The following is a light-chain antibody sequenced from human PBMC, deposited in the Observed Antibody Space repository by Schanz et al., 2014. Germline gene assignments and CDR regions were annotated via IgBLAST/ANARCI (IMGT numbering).Light chain of an antibody. V-gene: IGKV3-11*01. Sequence: EIVLTQSPGTLSLSPGERATLSCRASQTISDHLAWYQQKPGQTPRLLIYDASNRATGIPARFSGSGSGTDFTLTISGLEPEDFAVYYCQQRSNWLTFGGGTKVEIK. CDR2: DAS. J-gene: IGKJ4*01. CDR1: QTISDH. CDR3: QQRSNWLT.